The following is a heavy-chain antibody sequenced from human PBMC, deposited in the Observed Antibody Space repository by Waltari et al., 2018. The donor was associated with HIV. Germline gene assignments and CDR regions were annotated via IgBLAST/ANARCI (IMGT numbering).Heavy chain of an antibody. Sequence: QVQLMQSGPETRKPGDSVKMSCRAAGFDLTSYGITWVRQAPGQAIGWMGGSWGYDGNKDVDGRFKNRVSLTTDTSTATVFLEVRSLTVDDSATYYCVRGGGSWLQETHYYKSLDVWGPGTTVIVS. CDR3: VRGGGSWLQETHYYKSLDV. CDR1: GFDLTSYG. J-gene: IGHJ6*02. CDR2: SWGYDGNK. D-gene: IGHD5-12*01. V-gene: IGHV1-18*01.